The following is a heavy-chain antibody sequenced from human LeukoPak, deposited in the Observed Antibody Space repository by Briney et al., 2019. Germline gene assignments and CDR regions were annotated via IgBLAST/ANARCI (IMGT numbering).Heavy chain of an antibody. CDR1: GYTFTNNW. V-gene: IGHV1-46*01. J-gene: IGHJ5*02. CDR2: INPTGTST. D-gene: IGHD3-10*01. Sequence: GASVKVSCKTSGYTFTNNWMHWVRQAPGQGLEWVGVINPTGTSTLYAQNFQGRVTLTRDMSTTTDHMELRSLTSEDTAVYYCARDHSVGDIAWWFDPWGQGTLVTVSS. CDR3: ARDHSVGDIAWWFDP.